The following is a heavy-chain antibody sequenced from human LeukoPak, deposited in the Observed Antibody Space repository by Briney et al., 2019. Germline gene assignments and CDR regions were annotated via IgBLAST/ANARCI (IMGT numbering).Heavy chain of an antibody. CDR2: IYYSGST. Sequence: SETLSLTCTVSGGSISSSSYYWGWIRQPPGKGLEWIGSIYYSGSTYYNPSLKSRVTISVDTSKNQFSLKLSSVTAADTAVYYCARAYDPDYYDSDWYFDLWGRGTLVTVSS. D-gene: IGHD3-22*01. V-gene: IGHV4-39*07. CDR1: GGSISSSSYY. J-gene: IGHJ2*01. CDR3: ARAYDPDYYDSDWYFDL.